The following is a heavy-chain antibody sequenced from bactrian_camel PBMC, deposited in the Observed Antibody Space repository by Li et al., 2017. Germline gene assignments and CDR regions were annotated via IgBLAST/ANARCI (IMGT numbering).Heavy chain of an antibody. V-gene: IGHV3S40*01. CDR2: ISAGGGFI. J-gene: IGHJ4*01. CDR3: VQCLWAGIEAPPNY. D-gene: IGHD6*01. Sequence: VQLVESGGDLVQPGGSLRLSCAASGFTFKGYAISWVRQAPGKGLEWVSLISAGGGFIYYIDSVKGRFTISRDNAKNTVYLQLNSLKAEDMALYYCVQCLWAGIEAPPNYWGQGTQVTVS. CDR1: GFTFKGYA.